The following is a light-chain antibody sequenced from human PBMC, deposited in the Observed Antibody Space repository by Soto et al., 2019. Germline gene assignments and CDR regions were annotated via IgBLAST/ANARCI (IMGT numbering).Light chain of an antibody. J-gene: IGLJ1*01. CDR3: SSHAGSKRV. CDR2: EVN. Sequence: QSALTQPPSASGSPGQSVTISCTGTSSDVCGYNYVSWYQQHTGKAPKLMIYEVNKRPSGVPDRCSGSTSGNTASLTVSGLQAEDEGDYYCSSHAGSKRVFGTGTKLTVL. V-gene: IGLV2-8*01. CDR1: SSDVCGYNY.